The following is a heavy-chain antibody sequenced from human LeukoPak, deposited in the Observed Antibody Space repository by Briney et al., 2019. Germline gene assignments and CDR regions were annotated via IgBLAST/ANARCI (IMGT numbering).Heavy chain of an antibody. CDR2: IDPSDSET. Sequence: GESLQITCKASGSSFTSYWIGWVRQMPGKGLEWMGIIDPSDSETRYTPSFQGQVTISADKSLSTAYLQWNSLKASDTATYYCARQTSMGRSGDYWGQGTLVTVSS. D-gene: IGHD7-27*01. J-gene: IGHJ4*02. V-gene: IGHV5-51*01. CDR1: GSSFTSYW. CDR3: ARQTSMGRSGDY.